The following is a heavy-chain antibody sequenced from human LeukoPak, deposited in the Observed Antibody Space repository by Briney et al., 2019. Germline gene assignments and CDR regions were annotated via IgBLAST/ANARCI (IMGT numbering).Heavy chain of an antibody. J-gene: IGHJ4*02. CDR3: ARAEADYWCGNPSTLDY. Sequence: SVPVSCKTSGGAFSTHTINWVRQAPAQEREWMGSIIPVFDKTNYVQKFQGRVTITADKSTSTAYMDLSSLRSDDTAIYFCARAEADYWCGNPSTLDYWGQGTLVTVSS. CDR2: IIPVFDKT. D-gene: IGHD3-3*01. V-gene: IGHV1-69*08. CDR1: GGAFSTHT.